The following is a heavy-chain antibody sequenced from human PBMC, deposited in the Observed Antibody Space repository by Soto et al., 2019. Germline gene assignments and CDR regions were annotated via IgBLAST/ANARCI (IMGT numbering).Heavy chain of an antibody. CDR3: ARGISLRYFDWFLDY. CDR1: GFTVSSNY. J-gene: IGHJ4*02. V-gene: IGHV3-66*01. Sequence: GGSLRLSCAASGFTVSSNYMSWVRQAPGKGLEWVSVIYSGGSTYYADSVKGRFTISRDNSKNTLYLQMNSLRAEDTAVYYCARGISLRYFDWFLDYWGQGTLVTVSS. CDR2: IYSGGST. D-gene: IGHD3-9*01.